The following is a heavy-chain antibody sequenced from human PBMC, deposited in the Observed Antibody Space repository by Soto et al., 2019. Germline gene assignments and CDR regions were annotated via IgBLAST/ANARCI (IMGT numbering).Heavy chain of an antibody. CDR2: LHYSGST. Sequence: PSETLSLTCTVSGDSIISYFWSWIRQPPGKGLEWIGYLHYSGSTNYNPSLKSRVTTSVDTSQNQFSLSLSSVTAADTAVYYCARANQLAPKRNAFYIWGQGTLV. J-gene: IGHJ3*02. V-gene: IGHV4-59*01. CDR1: GDSIISYF. CDR3: ARANQLAPKRNAFYI. D-gene: IGHD1-1*01.